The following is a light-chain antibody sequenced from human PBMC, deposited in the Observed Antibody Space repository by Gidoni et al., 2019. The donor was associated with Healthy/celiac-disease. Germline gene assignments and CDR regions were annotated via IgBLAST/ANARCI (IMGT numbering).Light chain of an antibody. Sequence: IQKNPSSSSLSASVGDRVTITCRASKSISRYLNWYQQKPGKDPKLLIYAASSLQSGVPPRFSGSGSGTDFTLTISSLQPEDFATYYCQQSYSTLTFGGGTKVEIK. CDR2: AAS. J-gene: IGKJ4*01. CDR3: QQSYSTLT. CDR1: KSISRY. V-gene: IGKV1-39*01.